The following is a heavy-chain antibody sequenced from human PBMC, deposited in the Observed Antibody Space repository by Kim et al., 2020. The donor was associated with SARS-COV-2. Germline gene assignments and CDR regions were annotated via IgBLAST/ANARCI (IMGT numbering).Heavy chain of an antibody. CDR1: GFTFEDYV. J-gene: IGHJ4*02. CDR3: AKMSRGSGWPHSFDS. Sequence: GVSLRLSCAASGFTFEDYVMHWVRQVPGKSLEWVSLISGDGDSTSYADSVKGRFTVSRDNSKNSMYLQMNSLRNEDYALYYCAKMSRGSGWPHSFDSWGQGTLVTVSS. V-gene: IGHV3-43*02. CDR2: ISGDGDST. D-gene: IGHD6-19*01.